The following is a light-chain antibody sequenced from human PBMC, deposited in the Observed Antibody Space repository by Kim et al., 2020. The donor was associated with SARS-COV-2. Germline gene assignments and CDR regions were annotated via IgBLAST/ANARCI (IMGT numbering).Light chain of an antibody. CDR3: YSREDSADHWV. Sequence: SSELTQDPAVSVALGQTVRITCQGDSLRSYYASWFQQKPGQAPVLVFYGKNNRPSGIPDRFSGSISGNTASLTITAAQAEDEADYYCYSREDSADHWVFGGGTQLTVL. V-gene: IGLV3-19*01. CDR1: SLRSYY. CDR2: GKN. J-gene: IGLJ3*02.